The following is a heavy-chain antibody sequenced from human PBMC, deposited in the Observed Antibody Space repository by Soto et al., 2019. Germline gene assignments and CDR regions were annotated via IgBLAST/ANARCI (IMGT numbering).Heavy chain of an antibody. CDR3: ARPIVVVPAALGWFDP. J-gene: IGHJ5*02. V-gene: IGHV4-39*01. D-gene: IGHD2-2*01. Sequence: SETLSLTCTVSGGSISSSSYYWGWIRQPPGKGLEWIGCIYYSGSTYYNPSLKSRVTISVDTSKNQFSLKLSSVTAADTAVYYCARPIVVVPAALGWFDPWGQGTLVTVSS. CDR1: GGSISSSSYY. CDR2: IYYSGST.